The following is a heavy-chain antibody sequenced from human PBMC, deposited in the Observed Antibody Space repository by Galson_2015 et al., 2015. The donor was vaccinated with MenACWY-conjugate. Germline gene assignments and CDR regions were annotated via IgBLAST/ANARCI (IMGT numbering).Heavy chain of an antibody. CDR3: ARAGYSYGWGGFDY. D-gene: IGHD5-18*01. Sequence: SLRLSCAASGFTFSTYWMHWVRQAPGKGLVWVSRINSDGSSTSYADSVKGRFTISRDNAKNSLYLQMNSLRAEDTAVYYCARAGYSYGWGGFDYWGQGTLVTVSS. J-gene: IGHJ4*02. CDR1: GFTFSTYW. V-gene: IGHV3-74*01. CDR2: INSDGSST.